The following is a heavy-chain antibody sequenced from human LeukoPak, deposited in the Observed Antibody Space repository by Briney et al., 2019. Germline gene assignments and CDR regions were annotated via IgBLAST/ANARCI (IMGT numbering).Heavy chain of an antibody. CDR2: IYLGGNT. V-gene: IGHV4-4*02. CDR3: ARNQEKAFGI. CDR1: GGSITSSNW. Sequence: ASETLSLTCAVSGGSITSSNWWSWVRPPPGKGLEWIGEIYLGGNTNYNPSLKSRVTISVDKSKTKFSLKLTSVTAADTAVYYCARNQEKAFGIWGQGTMVTVSS. J-gene: IGHJ3*02.